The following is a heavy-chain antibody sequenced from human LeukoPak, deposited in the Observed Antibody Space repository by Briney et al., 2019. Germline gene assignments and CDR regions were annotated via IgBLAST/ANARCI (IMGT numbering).Heavy chain of an antibody. J-gene: IGHJ3*01. Sequence: PGGSLRLSCAASGFTFDDYAMHWVRQAPGKGLEWVSGISWNSGSIGYADSAKGRFTISRDNAKNSLYLQMNSLRAEDMAIYYCARDSGGFSSVYYDAFDFWGQGTVVTVSS. CDR1: GFTFDDYA. CDR2: ISWNSGSI. V-gene: IGHV3-9*03. D-gene: IGHD5/OR15-5a*01. CDR3: ARDSGGFSSVYYDAFDF.